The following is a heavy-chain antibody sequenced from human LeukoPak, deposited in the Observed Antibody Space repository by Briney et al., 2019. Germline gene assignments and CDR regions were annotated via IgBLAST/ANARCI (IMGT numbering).Heavy chain of an antibody. V-gene: IGHV1-46*01. J-gene: IGHJ3*02. CDR3: ARTTPLTGDAFDI. Sequence: ASVKVSCKASGYTFTGYYMHWVRQAPGQGLEWMGIINPSGGSTSYAQKFQGRVTMTRDTSTSTVYMELSSLRSEDTAVYYCARTTPLTGDAFDIWGQGTMVTVSS. CDR1: GYTFTGYY. CDR2: INPSGGST. D-gene: IGHD7-27*01.